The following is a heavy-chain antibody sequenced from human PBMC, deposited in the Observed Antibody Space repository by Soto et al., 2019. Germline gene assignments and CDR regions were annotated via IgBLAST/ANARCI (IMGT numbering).Heavy chain of an antibody. Sequence: QVQLQQWGAGLLKPSETLSLTCAVSGGYFSGYYLTWIRQPPGTGLEWIGEINHSGRTNYNTSLKTRVTRSVDTSKNQFSLKLTSVTAADTDGYYCARDKITGLCDYWGQGTVVTVSS. CDR1: GGYFSGYY. V-gene: IGHV4-34*01. CDR3: ARDKITGLCDY. J-gene: IGHJ4*02. CDR2: INHSGRT. D-gene: IGHD2-8*02.